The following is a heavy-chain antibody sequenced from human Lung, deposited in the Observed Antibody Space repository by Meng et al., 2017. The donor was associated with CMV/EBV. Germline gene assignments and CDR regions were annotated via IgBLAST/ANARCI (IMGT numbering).Heavy chain of an antibody. CDR3: AREEYYYGSGRDY. J-gene: IGHJ4*02. V-gene: IGHV4-39*07. CDR1: GGSISSSSYY. CDR2: IYYSGST. Sequence: ESLKISCTVSGGSISSSSYYWGWIRQPPGKGLEWIGSIYYSGSTYYNPSLKSRVTISVDTSKNQFSLKLSSVTAADTAVYYCAREEYYYGSGRDYWGQGTXVTVSS. D-gene: IGHD3-10*01.